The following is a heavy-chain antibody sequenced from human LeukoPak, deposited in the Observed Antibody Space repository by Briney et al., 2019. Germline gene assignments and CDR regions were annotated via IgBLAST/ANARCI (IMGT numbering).Heavy chain of an antibody. CDR3: AKVPYGSPSSLDY. Sequence: PGGSLRLSCAASGFTFSIYTMNWVRQAPGKGLEWVSAISGSGGSTYYADSVKGRFTISRDNSKNTLYLQMNSLRAEDTAVYYCAKVPYGSPSSLDYWGQGTLVTVSS. V-gene: IGHV3-23*01. J-gene: IGHJ4*02. CDR2: ISGSGGST. CDR1: GFTFSIYT. D-gene: IGHD3-10*01.